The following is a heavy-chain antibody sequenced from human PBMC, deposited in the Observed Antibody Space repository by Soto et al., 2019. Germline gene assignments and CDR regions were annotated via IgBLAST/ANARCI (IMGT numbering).Heavy chain of an antibody. CDR3: ARGDYYDSSGPFSDAFDI. V-gene: IGHV3-7*04. D-gene: IGHD3-22*01. J-gene: IGHJ3*02. Sequence: GGSLRLSCAASGFTFSSHWMSWVRQAPGKGLEWVANIKPDGSEKWYVDSVKGRFTISRDNAKNSPYLQMNSLRAEDTAVYYCARGDYYDSSGPFSDAFDIWGQGTMVTVS. CDR2: IKPDGSEK. CDR1: GFTFSSHW.